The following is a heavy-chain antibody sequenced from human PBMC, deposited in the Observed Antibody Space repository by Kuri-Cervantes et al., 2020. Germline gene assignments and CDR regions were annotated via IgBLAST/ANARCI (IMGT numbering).Heavy chain of an antibody. CDR2: TDSGGHT. J-gene: IGHJ4*02. D-gene: IGHD6-13*01. CDR1: GGSISSDY. CDR3: ARGLHSSSWTSYY. Sequence: SETLSLTCNVSGGSISSDYWSWIRQPPGKGLEWIGYTDSGGHTNYKPSLRSRVTISADTSKNQFSLELSSATAADTAVYYCARGLHSSSWTSYYWGQGTLVTVSS. V-gene: IGHV4-59*01.